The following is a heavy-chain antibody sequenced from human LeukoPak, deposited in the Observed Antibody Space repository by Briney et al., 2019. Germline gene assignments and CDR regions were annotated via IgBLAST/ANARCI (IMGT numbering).Heavy chain of an antibody. CDR3: ARLDIVVVPATAFDI. J-gene: IGHJ3*02. Sequence: SETLSLTCSVSGGSISSRSHYWGWIRQSPGQGLEWIGSIYFSGITYYNPSLKSRVTISVDTSKNQFSLKLTSVTAADTAVYYCARLDIVVVPATAFDIWGQGTMVTVAS. CDR1: GGSISSRSHY. D-gene: IGHD2-2*03. V-gene: IGHV4-39*01. CDR2: IYFSGIT.